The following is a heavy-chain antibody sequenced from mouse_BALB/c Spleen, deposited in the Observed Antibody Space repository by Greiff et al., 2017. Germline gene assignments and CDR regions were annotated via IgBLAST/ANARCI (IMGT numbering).Heavy chain of an antibody. CDR1: GYSFTGYY. Sequence: EVQLQQSGPELVKPGASVKISCKASGYSFTGYYMHWVKQSHVKSLEWIGRINPYNGATSYNQNFKDKASLTVDKSSSTAYMELHSLTSEDSAVYYCARDYGSSYDDYWGQGTTLTVSS. CDR3: ARDYGSSYDDY. CDR2: INPYNGAT. J-gene: IGHJ2*01. V-gene: IGHV1-26*01. D-gene: IGHD1-1*01.